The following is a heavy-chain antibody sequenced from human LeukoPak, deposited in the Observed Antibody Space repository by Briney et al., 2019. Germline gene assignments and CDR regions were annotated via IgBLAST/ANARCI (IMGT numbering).Heavy chain of an antibody. V-gene: IGHV3-23*01. J-gene: IGHJ4*02. CDR1: GFTFNIYD. CDR2: ITRGSSVGT. CDR3: ARDLGYCSGSTCYVGYFDY. Sequence: GGSLRLSCAASGFTFNIYDMYWIRQAPGKGLECVSVITRGSSVGTYYADSVKGRFAISRDNSKNTLYLQMNSLRAEDTAVYYCARDLGYCSGSTCYVGYFDYWGQGIQVTVSS. D-gene: IGHD2-15*01.